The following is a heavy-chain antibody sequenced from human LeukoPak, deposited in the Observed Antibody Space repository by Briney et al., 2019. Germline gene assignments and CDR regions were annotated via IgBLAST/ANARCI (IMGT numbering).Heavy chain of an antibody. CDR2: INSDGSST. D-gene: IGHD3-22*01. J-gene: IGHJ4*02. CDR3: ARVPYDSSGYYYFYYFDY. CDR1: GFTFSSYW. Sequence: PGGSLRLSCAASGFTFSSYWMHWVRQAPGKGLVWVSRINSDGSSTSYADSVKGRFTISRDNAKNTLYLQMNSLRAEDTAVYYCARVPYDSSGYYYFYYFDYWGQGTLVTVSS. V-gene: IGHV3-74*01.